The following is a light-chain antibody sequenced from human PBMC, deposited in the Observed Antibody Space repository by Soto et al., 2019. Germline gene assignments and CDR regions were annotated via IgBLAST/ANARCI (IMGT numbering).Light chain of an antibody. Sequence: QSALTQPASVSGSPGQSITISCSGTTNDIGGYNYVSWYQHHPGKVPKVIIYEVRNRPSGVSNRFSGSKSGNTASLTISGLQAEDEADYYGCSYTIRSTLVFGGGTKLTVL. CDR1: TNDIGGYNY. CDR2: EVR. V-gene: IGLV2-14*01. J-gene: IGLJ3*02. CDR3: CSYTIRSTLV.